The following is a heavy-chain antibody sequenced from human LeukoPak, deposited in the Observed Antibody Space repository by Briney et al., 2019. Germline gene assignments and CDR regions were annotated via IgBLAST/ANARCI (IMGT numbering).Heavy chain of an antibody. CDR3: AREVAAGMQPFDY. Sequence: ASVKVSCKASGGTFSSYAISWVRQAPGQGLEWMRRIIPILGIANYAQKFQGRVTITADKSTSTAYMELSSLRSEDTAVYYCAREVAAGMQPFDYWGQGTLVTVSS. J-gene: IGHJ4*02. CDR1: GGTFSSYA. D-gene: IGHD6-13*01. CDR2: IIPILGIA. V-gene: IGHV1-69*04.